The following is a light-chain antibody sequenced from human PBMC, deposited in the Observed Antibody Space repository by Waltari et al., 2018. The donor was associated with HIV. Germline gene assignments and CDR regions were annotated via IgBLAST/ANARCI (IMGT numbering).Light chain of an antibody. CDR2: ESS. J-gene: IGKJ4*01. CDR1: RSVGYY. V-gene: IGKV3-11*01. Sequence: VLTQSPATLSLSPGERATLSCWANRSVGYYLAWYQHKPGQAPRLLIYESSNRADGIPARFSGSGSGTDCTLTISSLEPEDSAVYYCQQRSSWLSFGGGTKVEIK. CDR3: QQRSSWLS.